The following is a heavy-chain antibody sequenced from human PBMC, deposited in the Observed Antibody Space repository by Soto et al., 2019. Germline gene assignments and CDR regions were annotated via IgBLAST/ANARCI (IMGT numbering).Heavy chain of an antibody. CDR3: ARDPYGSGNYNWFDP. J-gene: IGHJ5*02. CDR2: INHSGST. CDR1: GGSFSGYC. D-gene: IGHD3-10*01. Sequence: TSETLSLTCAVYGGSFSGYCWSWIRQPPGKGLEWIGEINHSGSTNYNPSLKSRVTISVDTSKNQFSLKLSSVAAADTAVYYCARDPYGSGNYNWFDPWGQGTLVTVSS. V-gene: IGHV4-34*01.